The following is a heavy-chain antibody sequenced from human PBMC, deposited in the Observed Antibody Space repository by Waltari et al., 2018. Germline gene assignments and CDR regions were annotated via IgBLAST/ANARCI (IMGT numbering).Heavy chain of an antibody. CDR2: INHSGST. CDR3: ARGRGVAGYYYYYYMDV. CDR1: GGSFSGYY. D-gene: IGHD6-19*01. Sequence: QVQLQQWGAGLLKPSETLSLTCAVYGGSFSGYYWSWIRQPPGKGLEWIGEINHSGSTNYNPSLKSRVTISVDTSKNQFSLKLSSVTAADTAVYYCARGRGVAGYYYYYYMDVWGKGTTVTVSS. V-gene: IGHV4-34*01. J-gene: IGHJ6*03.